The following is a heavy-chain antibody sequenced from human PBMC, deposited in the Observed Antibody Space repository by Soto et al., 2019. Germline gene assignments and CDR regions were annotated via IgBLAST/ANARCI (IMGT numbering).Heavy chain of an antibody. CDR2: IYYSGST. V-gene: IGHV4-59*01. D-gene: IGHD6-19*01. Sequence: SETLSLTCTVSGGSISGYYWSWIRQPPGKGLEWIGYIYYSGSTNYNPSLKSRVIISVDTSRNQFSLNLSSVTAADTAVYYCARDSSGWHYFDYWGQGTLVTVS. J-gene: IGHJ4*02. CDR1: GGSISGYY. CDR3: ARDSSGWHYFDY.